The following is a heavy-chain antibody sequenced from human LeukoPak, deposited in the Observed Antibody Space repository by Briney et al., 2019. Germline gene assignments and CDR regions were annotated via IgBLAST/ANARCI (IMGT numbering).Heavy chain of an antibody. V-gene: IGHV3-21*01. CDR2: ISSSSSYI. D-gene: IGHD2-15*01. Sequence: PGGSLRLSCAASGFTFSSYGMNWVRQAPGKGLEWVSSISSSSSYIYYADSVKGRFTISRDNAKNSLYLQMNSLRAEDTAVYYCARDRRCSGGSCYSPEIYFDYWGQGTLVTVSS. J-gene: IGHJ4*02. CDR3: ARDRRCSGGSCYSPEIYFDY. CDR1: GFTFSSYG.